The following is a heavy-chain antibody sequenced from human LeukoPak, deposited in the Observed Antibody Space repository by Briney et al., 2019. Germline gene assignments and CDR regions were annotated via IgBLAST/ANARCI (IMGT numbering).Heavy chain of an antibody. CDR1: RGSISTYY. CDR2: IYYSGST. CDR3: AGDYDSSGYYWSFGY. D-gene: IGHD3-22*01. Sequence: SETLSLTCTVSRGSISTYYWTWIRQPPGKGLEWIGYIYYSGSTNYNPSLKSRVTISVDTSKNQFSLKLSSVTAADTAVYYCAGDYDSSGYYWSFGYWGQGTLVTVSS. J-gene: IGHJ4*02. V-gene: IGHV4-59*12.